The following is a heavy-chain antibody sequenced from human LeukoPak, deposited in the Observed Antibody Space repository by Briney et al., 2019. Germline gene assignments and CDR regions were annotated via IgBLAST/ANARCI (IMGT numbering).Heavy chain of an antibody. D-gene: IGHD1-14*01. CDR3: ARTPPPGGYYYYYMDV. CDR2: INHSGST. J-gene: IGHJ6*03. Sequence: SETLSLTCAVYGGSFSGYYWSWIRQPPGKGLEWIGEINHSGSTNYNPSLKSRVTISVDTSKNQFSLKLSSVTAADTAVYYCARTPPPGGYYYYYMDVWGKGTTVTVSS. V-gene: IGHV4-34*01. CDR1: GGSFSGYY.